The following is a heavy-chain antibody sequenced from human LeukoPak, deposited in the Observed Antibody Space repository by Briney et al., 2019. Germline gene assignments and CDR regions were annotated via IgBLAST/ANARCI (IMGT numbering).Heavy chain of an antibody. CDR1: GFTFSSYA. J-gene: IGHJ6*03. CDR2: ISSNGGST. V-gene: IGHV3-64*01. Sequence: PGGSLRLSCAASGFTFSSYAMHWVRQAPGKGLEYVSAISSNGGSTYYANSVKGRFTISRDNSKNTLYLQMGSLRAEDMAVYYCAREGMTTVTTEYYYMDVWGKGTTVTVSS. CDR3: AREGMTTVTTEYYYMDV. D-gene: IGHD4-11*01.